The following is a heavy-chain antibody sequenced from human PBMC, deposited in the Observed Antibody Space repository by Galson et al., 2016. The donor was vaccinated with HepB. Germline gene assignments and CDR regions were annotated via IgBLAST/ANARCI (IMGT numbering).Heavy chain of an antibody. CDR3: ATDRSYGSGILDY. D-gene: IGHD3-10*01. CDR2: FHPADGEA. V-gene: IGHV1-24*01. J-gene: IGHJ4*02. Sequence: SVKVSCKVSGYTLTDLYIHWVRQAPGKGLEWMGGFHPADGEAIYAQKFQGRVTMTEDTSKDTAYMELSGLRSEDTAVYYCATDRSYGSGILDYWGQGTLVTVSS. CDR1: GYTLTDLY.